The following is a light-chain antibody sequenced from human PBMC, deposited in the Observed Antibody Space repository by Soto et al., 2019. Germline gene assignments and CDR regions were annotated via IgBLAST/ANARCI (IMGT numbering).Light chain of an antibody. CDR1: QSISSY. CDR2: AAS. Sequence: DIQMTQSPSSLSASVGDRVTITCRASQSISSYLNWYQQKPGKAPKLLIYAASGLQSGVPSRFSGSGSGTDFTLTISSLQPVDFATYYCEQSYSTRITFGQGTRLEIK. CDR3: EQSYSTRIT. V-gene: IGKV1-39*01. J-gene: IGKJ5*01.